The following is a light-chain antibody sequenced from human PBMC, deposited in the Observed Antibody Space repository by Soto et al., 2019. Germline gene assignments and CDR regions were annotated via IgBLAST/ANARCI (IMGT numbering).Light chain of an antibody. V-gene: IGKV3D-15*01. CDR2: DTS. CDR3: QQYNNWPPIT. Sequence: EIVLTQSPATLSLSPWERATLSCRASQTVGSYLAWFRQTPGQAPRLLIYDTSIRATGIPARFSGSGSGTEFTLTISGLQSEDFAVYYCQQYNNWPPITFGQGTRLEIK. CDR1: QTVGSY. J-gene: IGKJ5*01.